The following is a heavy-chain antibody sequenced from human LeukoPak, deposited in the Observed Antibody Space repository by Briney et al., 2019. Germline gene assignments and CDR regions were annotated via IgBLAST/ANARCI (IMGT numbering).Heavy chain of an antibody. CDR1: DGSITNYD. D-gene: IGHD4-17*01. CDR3: ARGYGDFRVEGRYFHS. CDR2: VHYSGTA. J-gene: IGHJ4*02. Sequence: SETLSLTCTVSDGSITNYDWSWVRQPPGKGLEFIGHVHYSGTANYNPSLRSRVTISIDTSKKHFFLKLKSVTAADTAVYHCARGYGDFRVEGRYFHSWGQGTLVTVSS. V-gene: IGHV4-59*01.